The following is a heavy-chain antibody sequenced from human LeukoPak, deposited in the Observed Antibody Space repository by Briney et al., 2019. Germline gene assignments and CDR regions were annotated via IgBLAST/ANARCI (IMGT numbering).Heavy chain of an antibody. D-gene: IGHD3-10*01. CDR1: GYSFSTYW. Sequence: GESLKISCQGSGYSFSTYWIGWVRQLPGEGLEWMGVIYPDDPDTRYSPSFQGQVTISADRSIRTAYLQWTSLRASDTAMYYCARQRGSSGTINWLDPWGQGTLVTVSS. CDR2: IYPDDPDT. CDR3: ARQRGSSGTINWLDP. V-gene: IGHV5-51*01. J-gene: IGHJ5*02.